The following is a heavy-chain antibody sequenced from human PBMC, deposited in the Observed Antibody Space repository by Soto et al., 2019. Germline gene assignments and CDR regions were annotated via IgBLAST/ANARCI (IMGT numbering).Heavy chain of an antibody. J-gene: IGHJ6*02. CDR3: ARDYGYAGYYYYGMDV. D-gene: IGHD5-18*01. Sequence: SETLSLTCTVSGGSISSYYWSWIRQPAGKGLEWIGRIYTSGSTNYNPSLKSRVTMSVDTSKNQFSLKLSSVTAADTAVYYCARDYGYAGYYYYGMDVWGQGTTVTVSS. CDR2: IYTSGST. CDR1: GGSISSYY. V-gene: IGHV4-4*07.